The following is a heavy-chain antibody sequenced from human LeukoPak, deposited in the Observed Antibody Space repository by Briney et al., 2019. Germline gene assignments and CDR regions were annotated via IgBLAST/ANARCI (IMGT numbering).Heavy chain of an antibody. CDR1: GDSISNYY. J-gene: IGHJ3*02. V-gene: IGHV4-4*09. CDR3: ATSLRFLEWAAFDI. Sequence: SETLTLTCTVSGDSISNYYWSWIRQPPGKGLEWIGYIYTSGSTNYNPSLKSRVTMSVDTPKNQFSLKLSSVTAADTAVYYCATSLRFLEWAAFDIWGQGTMVTVSS. CDR2: IYTSGST. D-gene: IGHD3-3*01.